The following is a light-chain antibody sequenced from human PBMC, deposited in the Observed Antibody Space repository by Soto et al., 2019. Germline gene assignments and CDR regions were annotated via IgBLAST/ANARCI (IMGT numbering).Light chain of an antibody. CDR3: CSSAGSDTFYV. V-gene: IGLV2-23*01. Sequence: QSVLTQPASVSGSPGQSITISCSDVGSFLLVSWYQQRPGKAPQLIIYEGNKRPSGISNRFSGFKSDNTASLTVSGLQAEDEADYYCCSSAGSDTFYVFGSGTKVTV. CDR2: EGN. CDR1: DVGSFLL. J-gene: IGLJ1*01.